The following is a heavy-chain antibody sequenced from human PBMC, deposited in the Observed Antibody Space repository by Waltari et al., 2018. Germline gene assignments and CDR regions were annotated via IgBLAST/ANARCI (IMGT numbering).Heavy chain of an antibody. CDR2: INHSGST. V-gene: IGHV4-34*01. Sequence: QVQLQQWGAGLLKPSETLSLTCAVYGGSFSGYYWSWIRQPPGKGLEWIGEINHSGSTNYNPSLKSRVTISVDTSKNQFSLKLSSVTAADTAVYYCARYDSSGYSAGYFDYWGQGTLVTVSS. CDR1: GGSFSGYY. CDR3: ARYDSSGYSAGYFDY. D-gene: IGHD3-22*01. J-gene: IGHJ4*02.